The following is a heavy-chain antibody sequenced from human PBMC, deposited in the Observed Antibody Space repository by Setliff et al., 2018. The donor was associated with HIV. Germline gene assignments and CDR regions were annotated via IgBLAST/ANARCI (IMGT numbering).Heavy chain of an antibody. CDR1: GGSISSGGYY. Sequence: SCTVSGGSISSGGYYWNWIRQYPVKGLEWIGHIYYNGRTLFNPALGTRLNMSVDTSENQFSLHLNSVTAADTAVYYCVRERRRSPLSYGLDVWGQGTTVTVSS. CDR3: VRERRRSPLSYGLDV. J-gene: IGHJ6*02. CDR2: IYYNGRT. V-gene: IGHV4-31*03.